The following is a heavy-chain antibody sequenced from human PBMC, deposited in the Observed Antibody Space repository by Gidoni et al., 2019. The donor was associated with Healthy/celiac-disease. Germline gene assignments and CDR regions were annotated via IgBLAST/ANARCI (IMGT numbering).Heavy chain of an antibody. Sequence: DDDKYYSTSLKTRLTISKDTSKNQVVLTMTNMDPVDTATYYCARELRFLEWSMGVDYWGQGTLVTVSS. D-gene: IGHD3-3*01. CDR2: DDDK. V-gene: IGHV2-70*01. CDR3: ARELRFLEWSMGVDY. J-gene: IGHJ4*02.